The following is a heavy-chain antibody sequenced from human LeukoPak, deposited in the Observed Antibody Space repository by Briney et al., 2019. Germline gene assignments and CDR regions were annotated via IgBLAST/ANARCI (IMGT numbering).Heavy chain of an antibody. Sequence: PGGSLRLSCSASGFTFSSYAMHWVRQAPGKGLEYVSAISSNGGSTYYADSVKGRFTISRDNSKNTLYLQISSRRPEDTAVYYCVKGIVVVTARAFDYWGQGTLVTVSS. V-gene: IGHV3-64D*06. CDR1: GFTFSSYA. D-gene: IGHD2-21*02. CDR3: VKGIVVVTARAFDY. J-gene: IGHJ4*02. CDR2: ISSNGGST.